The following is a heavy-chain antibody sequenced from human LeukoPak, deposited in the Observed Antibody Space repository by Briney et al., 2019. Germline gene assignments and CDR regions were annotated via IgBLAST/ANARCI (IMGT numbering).Heavy chain of an antibody. D-gene: IGHD5-12*01. CDR3: ARDGSAYSGYDTPRWDAFDI. V-gene: IGHV1-18*01. J-gene: IGHJ3*02. CDR1: GFTFASYG. CDR2: ISAYNGIT. Sequence: GASVKVTCKASGFTFASYGISWVRQAPGQGLEWMGWISAYNGITNYAQKVQGRVTMTTDTSTSTAYMELKSLRSDDTAVYYCARDGSAYSGYDTPRWDAFDIWGQGTTVTVSS.